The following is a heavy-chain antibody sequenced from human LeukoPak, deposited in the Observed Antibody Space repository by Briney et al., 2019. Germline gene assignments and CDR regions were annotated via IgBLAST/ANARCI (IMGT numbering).Heavy chain of an antibody. Sequence: GGSLRLSCAASGFTFSSYSMNWVRQAPGKGLEWVSSISSSSSYIYYADSVKGRFTISRDNAKNSLYLQMNSLRAEDTAVYYCARDGSGSYYNRNWFDPWGQGTLVTLSS. J-gene: IGHJ5*02. D-gene: IGHD3-10*01. CDR2: ISSSSSYI. V-gene: IGHV3-21*01. CDR1: GFTFSSYS. CDR3: ARDGSGSYYNRNWFDP.